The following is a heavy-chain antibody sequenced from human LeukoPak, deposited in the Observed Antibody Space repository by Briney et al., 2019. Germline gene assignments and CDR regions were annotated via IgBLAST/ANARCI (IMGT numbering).Heavy chain of an antibody. J-gene: IGHJ4*02. V-gene: IGHV1-69*13. D-gene: IGHD6-13*01. CDR1: GGTFSSYA. Sequence: SVKVSCKASGGTFSSYATSWVRQAPGQGLEWMGGIIPIFGTANYAQKFQGRVTITADESTSTAYMELSSLRSEDTAVYYCAIRIAAAGIDYWGQGTLVTVSS. CDR3: AIRIAAAGIDY. CDR2: IIPIFGTA.